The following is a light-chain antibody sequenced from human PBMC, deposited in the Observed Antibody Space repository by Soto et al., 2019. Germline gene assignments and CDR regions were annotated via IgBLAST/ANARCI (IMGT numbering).Light chain of an antibody. V-gene: IGKV1-33*01. Sequence: DIQMTQSPSSLSASVGDRVTITCQASQDVRKYLSWYQQKARKAPKLLIYDASNLETGVPSRFSLSRSGGGFGFTIISLQPEDIGTYYCQHRHNLLHTLGPATQVDIK. CDR2: DAS. J-gene: IGKJ3*01. CDR1: QDVRKY. CDR3: QHRHNLLHT.